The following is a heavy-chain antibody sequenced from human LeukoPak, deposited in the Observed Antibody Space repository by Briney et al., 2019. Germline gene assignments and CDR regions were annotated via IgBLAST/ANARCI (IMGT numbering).Heavy chain of an antibody. CDR2: IKQDGSEK. CDR1: GFTFSSYW. CDR3: ARESDCSGTSCYDGDPYYYYGMDV. V-gene: IGHV3-7*01. J-gene: IGHJ6*02. Sequence: GGSLRLSCAASGFTFSSYWMSWVRQAPGKGLEWVANIKQDGSEKYYVDSVKGRFTISRDNAKNSLYLQMNSLRAEDTAVYYCARESDCSGTSCYDGDPYYYYGMDVWGQGTTVTVSS. D-gene: IGHD2-2*01.